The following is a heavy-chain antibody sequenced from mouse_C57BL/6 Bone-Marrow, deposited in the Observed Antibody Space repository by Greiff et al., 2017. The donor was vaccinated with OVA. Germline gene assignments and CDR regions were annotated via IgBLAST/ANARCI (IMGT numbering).Heavy chain of an antibody. Sequence: DVKLVESGGGLVKPGGSLKLSCAASGFTFSSYAMSWVRQTPEKRLEWVATISGGGSYTYYPDNVQGRFTISRDNAKNDLYLQMSHLKSEDTAMYYCARDQLTGTRGYYFDYWGQGTTLTVSS. V-gene: IGHV5-4*01. CDR1: GFTFSSYA. J-gene: IGHJ2*01. CDR3: ARDQLTGTRGYYFDY. D-gene: IGHD4-1*01. CDR2: ISGGGSYT.